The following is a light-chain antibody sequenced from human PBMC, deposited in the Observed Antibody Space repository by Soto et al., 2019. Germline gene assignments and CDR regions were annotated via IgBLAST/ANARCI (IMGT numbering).Light chain of an antibody. Sequence: QSALTQPASVSGSPGQSITVSCTGTSSDVGGYKYVSWFQQHPGKAPKLMIYEVSNRPSGVSNRFSGSKSGNTASLTISGLRPEDEADYYCSSYTSINTYVFGTGTKVTVL. CDR3: SSYTSINTYV. CDR1: SSDVGGYKY. J-gene: IGLJ1*01. CDR2: EVS. V-gene: IGLV2-14*01.